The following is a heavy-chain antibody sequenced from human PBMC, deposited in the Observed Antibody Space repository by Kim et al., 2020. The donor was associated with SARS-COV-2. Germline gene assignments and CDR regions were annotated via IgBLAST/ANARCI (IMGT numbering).Heavy chain of an antibody. V-gene: IGHV3-30*18. CDR3: AKDAPGGSGSYWDY. CDR2: ISYDGSNK. CDR1: GFTFSSYG. D-gene: IGHD3-10*01. J-gene: IGHJ4*01. Sequence: GGSLRLSCAASGFTFSSYGMHWVRQAPGKGLEWVAVISYDGSNKYYADSVKGRFTISRDNSKNTLYLQMNSLIAEDTAVYYCAKDAPGGSGSYWDYWG.